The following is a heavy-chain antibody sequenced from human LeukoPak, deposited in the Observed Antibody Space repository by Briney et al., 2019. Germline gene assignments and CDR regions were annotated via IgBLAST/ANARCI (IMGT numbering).Heavy chain of an antibody. Sequence: PGGSLRLSCAASGFTFSSYSMNWVRQAPGKGLGWVSSISSSSSYIYYADSVKGRFTISRDNAKNSLYLQMNSLRAEDTAVYYCARSRPPLWFGELNAFDIWGQGTMVTVSS. V-gene: IGHV3-21*01. CDR3: ARSRPPLWFGELNAFDI. CDR2: ISSSSSYI. CDR1: GFTFSSYS. J-gene: IGHJ3*02. D-gene: IGHD3-10*01.